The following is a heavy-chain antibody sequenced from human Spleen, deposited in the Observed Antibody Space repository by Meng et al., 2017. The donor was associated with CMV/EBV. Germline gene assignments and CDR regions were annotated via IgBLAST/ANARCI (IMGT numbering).Heavy chain of an antibody. CDR3: AREATVTTNSDY. V-gene: IGHV1-69*10. J-gene: IGHJ4*02. CDR2: IIPILGIA. Sequence: KASGGTFSSYAISWVRQAPGQGLEWMGGIIPILGIANYAQKFQGRVTITADKSTSTAYMELSSLRSEDTAVYYCAREATVTTNSDYWGQGTLVTVSS. D-gene: IGHD4-11*01. CDR1: GGTFSSYA.